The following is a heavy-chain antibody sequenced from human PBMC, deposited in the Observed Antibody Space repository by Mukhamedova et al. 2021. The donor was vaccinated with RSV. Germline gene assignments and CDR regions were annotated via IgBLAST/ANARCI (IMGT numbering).Heavy chain of an antibody. Sequence: EWMGRIIPILGIANYAQKFQGRVTITADKSTSTAYMELSSLRSEDPAVYYCARDLDYYDSSGPPYYFDYWGQGTLVTVPS. CDR2: IIPILGIA. CDR3: ARDLDYYDSSGPPYYFDY. V-gene: IGHV1-69*04. J-gene: IGHJ4*02. D-gene: IGHD3-22*01.